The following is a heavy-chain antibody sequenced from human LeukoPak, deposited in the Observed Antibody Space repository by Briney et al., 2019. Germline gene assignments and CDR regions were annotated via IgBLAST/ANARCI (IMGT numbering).Heavy chain of an antibody. J-gene: IGHJ5*02. CDR3: ARGGGWDIVVVPHWFDP. D-gene: IGHD2-2*01. CDR1: GGSISSYY. Sequence: SETLSLTCTVSGGSISSYYWSWIRQSPGKGLEWIGYIYYSGSTNYNPSLKSRVTISVDTSKNQFSLKLSSVTAADTAVYYCARGGGWDIVVVPHWFDPWGQGTLVTVSS. CDR2: IYYSGST. V-gene: IGHV4-59*08.